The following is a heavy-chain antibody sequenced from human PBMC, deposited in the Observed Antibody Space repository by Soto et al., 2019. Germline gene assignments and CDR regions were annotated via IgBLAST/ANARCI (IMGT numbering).Heavy chain of an antibody. J-gene: IGHJ6*02. CDR1: GYRFSSYW. CDR3: ARQGSNGAYYYYGMDV. Sequence: PGEALKISCKGAGYRFSSYWIAWVRQMPGKGLEWMGIIYPGDSDTIYSPSFQGQVTMSVDKSNSTAYLQWSRLKASDTAMYYCARQGSNGAYYYYGMDVWGQGTTVTVSS. CDR2: IYPGDSDT. V-gene: IGHV5-51*01. D-gene: IGHD2-8*01.